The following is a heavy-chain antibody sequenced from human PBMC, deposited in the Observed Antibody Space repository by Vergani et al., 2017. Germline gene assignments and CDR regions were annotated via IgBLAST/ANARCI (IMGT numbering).Heavy chain of an antibody. CDR3: AKETYYDYVWGSYRPGYYFDY. CDR2: ISGSGGST. Sequence: EVQLLESGGGLVQPGGSLRLSCAASGFTFSSCAMSWVRQAPGKGLEWVSAISGSGGSTYYADSVKGRFTISRDNSKNTLYLQMNSLRAEDTAVYYCAKETYYDYVWGSYRPGYYFDYWGQGTLVTVSS. J-gene: IGHJ4*02. V-gene: IGHV3-23*01. D-gene: IGHD3-16*02. CDR1: GFTFSSCA.